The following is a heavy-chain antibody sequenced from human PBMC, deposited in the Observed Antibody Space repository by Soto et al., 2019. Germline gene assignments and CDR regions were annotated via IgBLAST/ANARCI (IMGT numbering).Heavy chain of an antibody. D-gene: IGHD2-15*01. V-gene: IGHV3-74*01. Sequence: EVQLVDSGGGLVQTGGSLRLSCAASGFTFSSYWMHWVRQAPGKGLVWVSRINSDGSSTSYADSLKGRFTISRDNAKNKLYLKMNSLRAEDTAVYYCARDGYCSGGSCYSLWYYYYGMDVWGQGTTVTVSS. J-gene: IGHJ6*02. CDR2: INSDGSST. CDR1: GFTFSSYW. CDR3: ARDGYCSGGSCYSLWYYYYGMDV.